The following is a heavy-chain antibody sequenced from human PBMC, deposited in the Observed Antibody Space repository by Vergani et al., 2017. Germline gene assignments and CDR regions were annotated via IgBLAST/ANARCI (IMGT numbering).Heavy chain of an antibody. CDR3: ARDGYASGGTLDY. CDR2: ISYDGSNK. CDR1: GFTFSSYG. Sequence: QVQLVESGGGVVQPGRSLRLSCAASGFTFSSYGMHWVRQAPGKGLEWVAVISYDGSNKYYADSVKGRFTISRDNAKNSLYLQMNSLRAEDTAVYYCARDGYASGGTLDYWGQGTLVTVSS. J-gene: IGHJ4*02. D-gene: IGHD3-16*01. V-gene: IGHV3-33*05.